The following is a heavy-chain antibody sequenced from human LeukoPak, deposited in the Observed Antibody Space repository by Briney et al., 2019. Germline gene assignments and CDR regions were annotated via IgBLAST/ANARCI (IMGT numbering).Heavy chain of an antibody. J-gene: IGHJ5*02. Sequence: PGRSLRLSCAASGFTFSSYAMHWVRQAPGKGLEWVAVISYDGSNKYYADSVKGRFTISRDNSKNTLYLQMDSLRAEDTAVYYCARGPYYYGSGSRGGFDPWGQGTLVTVSS. CDR3: ARGPYYYGSGSRGGFDP. CDR2: ISYDGSNK. D-gene: IGHD3-10*01. V-gene: IGHV3-30-3*01. CDR1: GFTFSSYA.